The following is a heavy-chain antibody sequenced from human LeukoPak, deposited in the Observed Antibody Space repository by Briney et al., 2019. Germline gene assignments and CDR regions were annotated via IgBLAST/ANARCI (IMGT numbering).Heavy chain of an antibody. J-gene: IGHJ4*02. Sequence: ASVKVSFKASGYTFTAYYMHWVRQAPGQGREGIGWINPNSGGTNYAQKFQGRVTMTRDTSISTAYMELSRLRSDDPAVYYCASAEGGSGYSYGLYDYWGQGTLVTVSS. CDR2: INPNSGGT. CDR1: GYTFTAYY. V-gene: IGHV1-2*02. D-gene: IGHD5-18*01. CDR3: ASAEGGSGYSYGLYDY.